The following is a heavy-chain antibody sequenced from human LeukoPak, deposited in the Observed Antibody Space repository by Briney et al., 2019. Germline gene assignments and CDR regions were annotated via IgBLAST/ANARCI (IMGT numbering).Heavy chain of an antibody. CDR1: GGSFSSYT. V-gene: IGHV1-69*04. CDR3: ARDRDIVVVPAAQYNWFDP. CDR2: IIPILGIA. J-gene: IGHJ5*02. Sequence: SVKVSCKASGGSFSSYTISWVRQAPGQGLEWMGRIIPILGIANYAQKFQGRVTITADKSTSTAYMELSSLRSEDTAVYYCARDRDIVVVPAAQYNWFDPWGQGTLVTVSS. D-gene: IGHD2-2*01.